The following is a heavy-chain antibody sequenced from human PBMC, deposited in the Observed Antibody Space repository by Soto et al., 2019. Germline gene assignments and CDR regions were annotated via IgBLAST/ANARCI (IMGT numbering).Heavy chain of an antibody. Sequence: EVQLLESGGGLVQPGGSLRLSCAASGFTFSSYAMSWVRQAPGKGLEWVSAISGSGGSTYYADSVKGRFPISRDHSKNTLYRQMNSRRAEDTAVYYCAKQRTVTQAEDYWGQGTLVTVSS. CDR2: ISGSGGST. J-gene: IGHJ4*02. V-gene: IGHV3-23*01. D-gene: IGHD4-4*01. CDR3: AKQRTVTQAEDY. CDR1: GFTFSSYA.